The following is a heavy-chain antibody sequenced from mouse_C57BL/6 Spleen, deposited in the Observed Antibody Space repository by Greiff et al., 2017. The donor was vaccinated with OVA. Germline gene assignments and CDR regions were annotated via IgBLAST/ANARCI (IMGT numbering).Heavy chain of an antibody. CDR3: ARGGYYYGDYYAMEY. Sequence: VQLQQSGPELVKPGASVKISCKASGYAFSSSWMNWVKQRPGKGLEWIGRIYPGDGDTNYNGKFKGKATLTADKSSSTAYMQLSSLTSEDSAVYFCARGGYYYGDYYAMEYWGQGTSVTVSS. CDR1: GYAFSSSW. D-gene: IGHD1-1*01. J-gene: IGHJ4*01. CDR2: IYPGDGDT. V-gene: IGHV1-82*01.